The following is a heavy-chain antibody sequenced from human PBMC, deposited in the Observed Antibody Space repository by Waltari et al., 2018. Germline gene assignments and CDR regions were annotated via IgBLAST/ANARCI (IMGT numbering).Heavy chain of an antibody. J-gene: IGHJ4*02. Sequence: QVTLKESGPARVKSTETLTLTCTVSGFSLSNARMGVSWIRQPPGKALEWLAHLLWKDEKSSRTSLTARLAISNDTSRSQVVLTMTNLDPEDTATYYCARIDYYSHNRGHDYSGQGTLVTVSS. CDR1: GFSLSNARMG. D-gene: IGHD3-22*01. CDR2: LLWKDEK. CDR3: ARIDYYSHNRGHDY. V-gene: IGHV2-26*01.